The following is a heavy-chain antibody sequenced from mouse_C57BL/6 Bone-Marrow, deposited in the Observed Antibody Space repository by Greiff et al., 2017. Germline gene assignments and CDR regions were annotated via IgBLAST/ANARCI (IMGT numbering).Heavy chain of an antibody. CDR3: ARDSPSTPVVASHFDY. D-gene: IGHD1-1*01. CDR1: GFTFSSYA. V-gene: IGHV5-4*01. CDR2: ISDGGSYT. J-gene: IGHJ2*01. Sequence: EVMLVESGGGLVKPGGSLKLSCAASGFTFSSYAMSWVRQTPEKRLAWVATISDGGSYTYNPDNVKGRFTISRDNAKNNLYLQRSHLKSEDTAMYYCARDSPSTPVVASHFDYWGQGTTLTGSS.